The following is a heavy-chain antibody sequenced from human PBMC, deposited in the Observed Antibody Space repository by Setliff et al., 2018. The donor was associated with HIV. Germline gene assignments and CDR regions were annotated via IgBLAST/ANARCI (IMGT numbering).Heavy chain of an antibody. CDR1: GGSISSSNYY. CDR3: ATHSANIAAAGTVDY. CDR2: IYYSGST. Sequence: PSETLSLTCTVSGGSISSSNYYWGWIRQPPGKGLEWIGSIYYSGSTYYNPSLKSRVTISVDKSKNQFSLKLSSVTAADTAVYYCATHSANIAAAGTVDYWGQGTLVTVSS. V-gene: IGHV4-39*07. D-gene: IGHD6-13*01. J-gene: IGHJ4*02.